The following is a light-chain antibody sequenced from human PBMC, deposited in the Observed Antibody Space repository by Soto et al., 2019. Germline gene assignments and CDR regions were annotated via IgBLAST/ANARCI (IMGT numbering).Light chain of an antibody. J-gene: IGLJ2*01. CDR2: EVS. CDR3: NSYTSSSTLV. CDR1: SNDVGGYDY. Sequence: QSALTQPASVSGSPGQSITIYCSGTSNDVGGYDYVSWYQQHPGKAPKLVIYEVSNRPSWVSNRFSGSKSGNTASLTISGLQPEDEADYYCNSYTSSSTLVFGGGTKLTVL. V-gene: IGLV2-14*01.